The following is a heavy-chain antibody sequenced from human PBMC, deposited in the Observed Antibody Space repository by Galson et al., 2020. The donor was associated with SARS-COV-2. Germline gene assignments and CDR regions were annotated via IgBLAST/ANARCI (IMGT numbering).Heavy chain of an antibody. CDR1: GFTFSSYG. V-gene: IGHV3-30*18. CDR3: ANCQAGSGSSLLLGYMDV. Sequence: GGSLRLSCAASGFTFSSYGMHWVRQAPGKGLEWVAVISYDGSNKYYADSVKGRFTISRDNSKNTLYLQMNSLRAEDTAVYYCANCQAGSGSSLLLGYMDVWGKGTTVTVSS. D-gene: IGHD3-10*01. J-gene: IGHJ6*03. CDR2: ISYDGSNK.